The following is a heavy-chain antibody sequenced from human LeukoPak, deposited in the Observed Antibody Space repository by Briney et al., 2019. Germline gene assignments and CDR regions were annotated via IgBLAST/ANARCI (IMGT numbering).Heavy chain of an antibody. D-gene: IGHD3-22*01. J-gene: IGHJ4*02. CDR2: VNHSGST. Sequence: SETLSLTCAVSGGSFSGYYWSWIRQPPGKGLEWIGEVNHSGSTNYNPSLKSPVTISVDTSKNQFSLKLSSVTAADTAVYYCAREGSSGYYIDYWGQGTLVTVSS. V-gene: IGHV4-34*01. CDR1: GGSFSGYY. CDR3: AREGSSGYYIDY.